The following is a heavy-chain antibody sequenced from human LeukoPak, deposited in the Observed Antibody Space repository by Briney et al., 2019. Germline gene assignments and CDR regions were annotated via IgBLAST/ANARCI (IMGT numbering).Heavy chain of an antibody. D-gene: IGHD6-13*01. CDR3: AKDPPMYSSSWYDDFDY. CDR2: ISYDGSNK. CDR1: GFTFSSYA. J-gene: IGHJ4*02. V-gene: IGHV3-30-3*01. Sequence: PGGSLRLSCAASGFTFSSYAMHWVRQAPGKGLEWVAVISYDGSNKYYADSVKGRFTISRDNSKNTLYLQMNSLRAEDTAVYYCAKDPPMYSSSWYDDFDYWGQGTLVTVSS.